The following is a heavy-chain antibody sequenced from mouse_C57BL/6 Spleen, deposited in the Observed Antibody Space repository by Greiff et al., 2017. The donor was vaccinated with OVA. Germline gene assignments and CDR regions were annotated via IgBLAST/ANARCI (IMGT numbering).Heavy chain of an antibody. CDR3: ARAGSSLYAMDY. D-gene: IGHD1-1*01. CDR1: GFNIKNTY. CDR2: IDPANGNT. J-gene: IGHJ4*01. V-gene: IGHV14-3*01. Sequence: VQLKESVAELVRPGASVKLSCTASGFNIKNTYMPWVKQRPEQGLEWIGRIDPANGNTKYAPKFQGKATITADPSSNTSYLQLSSLTSEDTAIYYCARAGSSLYAMDYWGQGTSVTVSS.